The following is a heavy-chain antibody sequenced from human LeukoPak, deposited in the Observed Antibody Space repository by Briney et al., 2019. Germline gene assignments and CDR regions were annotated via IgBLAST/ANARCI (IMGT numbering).Heavy chain of an antibody. CDR2: IYSGGST. Sequence: PGGSLRLSCSASGFTVSSNYMSWVRQAPGKGLEWVSVIYSGGSTYYADSVKGRFTISRDNSKNTLYLQMNSLRADDTAVYYCARDGRGYSFDDWGQGTLVTVSS. J-gene: IGHJ4*02. D-gene: IGHD3-10*01. CDR3: ARDGRGYSFDD. CDR1: GFTVSSNY. V-gene: IGHV3-53*01.